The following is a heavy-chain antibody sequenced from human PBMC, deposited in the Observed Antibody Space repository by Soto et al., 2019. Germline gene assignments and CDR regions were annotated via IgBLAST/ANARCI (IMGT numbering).Heavy chain of an antibody. CDR2: ISGSGGST. V-gene: IGHV3-23*01. CDR3: ARSSYYYGSGSYAYIDY. CDR1: GFTFSSYA. D-gene: IGHD3-10*01. J-gene: IGHJ4*02. Sequence: GGSLRLSCAASGFTFSSYAMSWVRQAPGKGLEWVSAISGSGGSTYYADSVKGRFTISRDNSKNTLYLQMNSLRAEDTAVYYCARSSYYYGSGSYAYIDYWGQGTLVTVSS.